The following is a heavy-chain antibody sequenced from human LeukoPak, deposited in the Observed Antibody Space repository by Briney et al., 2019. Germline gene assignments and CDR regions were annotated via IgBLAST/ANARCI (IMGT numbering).Heavy chain of an antibody. Sequence: SVKVSCKASGGTFSSYAISWVRQAPGQGLEWMGRIIPILGIANYAQKFQGRVTITADKSTSTAYMELSSLRSEDTAVYYCATLPTYYGSGSDFDYWGQGTLVTVSS. CDR2: IIPILGIA. CDR1: GGTFSSYA. D-gene: IGHD3-10*01. CDR3: ATLPTYYGSGSDFDY. V-gene: IGHV1-69*04. J-gene: IGHJ4*02.